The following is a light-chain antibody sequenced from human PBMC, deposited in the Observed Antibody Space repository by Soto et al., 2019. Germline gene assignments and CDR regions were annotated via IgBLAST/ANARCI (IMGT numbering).Light chain of an antibody. V-gene: IGLV2-14*01. CDR2: EVS. Sequence: QSALTQPASVSGSPGQSITISCTGTSSDVGGYNYVSWYQQHPGKAPKLMIYEVSNRPSGVSNRFSGSKSGNTASLTISGLQAEDEDDYYCSSYTSSSTPCVFGTGTKVTVL. CDR1: SSDVGGYNY. J-gene: IGLJ1*01. CDR3: SSYTSSSTPCV.